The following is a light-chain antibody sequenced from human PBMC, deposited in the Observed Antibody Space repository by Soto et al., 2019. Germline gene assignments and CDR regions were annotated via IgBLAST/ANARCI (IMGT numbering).Light chain of an antibody. J-gene: IGKJ4*01. CDR3: QQRTNWPPVT. CDR2: DAS. CDR1: QSVGSY. Sequence: EIVLTQSPATLSLSPGERATLSCRASQSVGSYLAWYQQKPGQAPRLLIYDASTRATGIPARFSGSGSGTDFTLTSSSLEPEDFAVYFCQQRTNWPPVTFGGGTKVEIK. V-gene: IGKV3-11*01.